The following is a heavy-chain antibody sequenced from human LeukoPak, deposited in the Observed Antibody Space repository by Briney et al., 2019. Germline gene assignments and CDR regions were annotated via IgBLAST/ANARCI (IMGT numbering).Heavy chain of an antibody. Sequence: PGGSLRLSCAASGFTFSSYAMSWVRQAPGKGLEWVSTISASGENIYYADSVKGRFTISRDNFKNTLSLQMNSLRAEDTAVYYCAKPYYYDSSGYYQEYFDYWGQGTLVTVSS. D-gene: IGHD3-22*01. CDR3: AKPYYYDSSGYYQEYFDY. CDR2: ISASGENI. V-gene: IGHV3-23*01. J-gene: IGHJ4*02. CDR1: GFTFSSYA.